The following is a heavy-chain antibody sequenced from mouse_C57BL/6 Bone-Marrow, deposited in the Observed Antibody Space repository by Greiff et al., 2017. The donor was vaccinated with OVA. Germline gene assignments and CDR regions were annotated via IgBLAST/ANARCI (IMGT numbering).Heavy chain of an antibody. CDR2: IWRGGST. CDR1: GFSLTSYG. Sequence: QVQLQQSGPGLVQPSQSLSITCTVSGFSLTSYGVHWVRQSPGKGLEWLGVIWRGGSTDYNAAFMSRLSITKDNSKSQVFFKMNSLQADDTAIYYCAKNSTVVAGDAMDYWGQGTSVTVSS. V-gene: IGHV2-5*01. D-gene: IGHD1-1*01. CDR3: AKNSTVVAGDAMDY. J-gene: IGHJ4*01.